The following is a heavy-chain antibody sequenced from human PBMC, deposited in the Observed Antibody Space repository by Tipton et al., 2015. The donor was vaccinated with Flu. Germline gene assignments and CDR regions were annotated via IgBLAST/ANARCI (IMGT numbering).Heavy chain of an antibody. CDR1: GGSISSYD. J-gene: IGHJ4*02. CDR3: ARLSYYDVDLKNFYFDY. CDR2: FSNGGET. V-gene: IGHV4-4*07. Sequence: TLSLTCSVSGGSISSYDWNWIRQPAGKGLEWIGRFSNGGETKYNPSLKSRATMSLDTSKSQFSLKLRSVTAADTAVYYCARLSYYDVDLKNFYFDYWGQGALVTVSS. D-gene: IGHD3-10*02.